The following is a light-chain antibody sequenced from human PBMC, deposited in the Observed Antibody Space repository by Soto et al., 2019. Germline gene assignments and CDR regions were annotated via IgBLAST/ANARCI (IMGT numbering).Light chain of an antibody. CDR1: QSVSNNY. CDR3: QQYGSSGT. Sequence: EIVLTQSPGTLSVSPWEVATLSCRASQSVSNNYLAWYQQKPGQAPRLLIYGASNRATGIPDRFSGSGSGTDFTLTISRLEPEDFAVYYCQQYGSSGTFGQGTKVDI. J-gene: IGKJ1*01. V-gene: IGKV3-20*01. CDR2: GAS.